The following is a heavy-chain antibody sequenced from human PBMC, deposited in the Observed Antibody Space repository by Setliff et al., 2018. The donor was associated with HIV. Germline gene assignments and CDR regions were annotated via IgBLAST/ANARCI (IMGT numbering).Heavy chain of an antibody. Sequence: SETLSLTCAVYGGSFSGYYWSWIRQPPGKGLEWIGEINHSGSTYYNPSLKSRVTISVDTSKRQFFLNLSSATTADTAMYYCVRPSFGIGGGSMFDSWGQGIVVTVSS. V-gene: IGHV4-34*01. CDR3: VRPSFGIGGGSMFDS. CDR1: GGSFSGYY. CDR2: INHSGST. D-gene: IGHD3-3*01. J-gene: IGHJ4*02.